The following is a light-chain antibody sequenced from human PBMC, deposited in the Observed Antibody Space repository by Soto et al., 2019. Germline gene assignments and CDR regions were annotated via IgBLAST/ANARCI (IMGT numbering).Light chain of an antibody. CDR2: EAS. Sequence: IQMTQSPSTLSASVGDRVTITCRASQSVGRRLAWYQHKPGTAPKLLIYEASNLQTGVPSRFSGSGSGTEFTLTLSSLQPDDSATYYCQQYYLYSFTLGGGTKVEI. V-gene: IGKV1-5*01. J-gene: IGKJ4*01. CDR1: QSVGRR. CDR3: QQYYLYSFT.